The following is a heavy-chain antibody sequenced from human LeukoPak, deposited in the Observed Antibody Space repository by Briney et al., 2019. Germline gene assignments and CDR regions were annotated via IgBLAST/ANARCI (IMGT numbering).Heavy chain of an antibody. CDR1: GGSISSYY. J-gene: IGHJ2*01. CDR3: ATGGSGYWYFDL. Sequence: KSSETLSLTCTVSGGSISSYYWSWIRQPGGKGLEWIGRIYTSGSTNYNPSLKSRVTISVDKSKNQFSLKLSSVTAADTAVYYCATGGSGYWYFDLWGRGTLVTVSS. V-gene: IGHV4-4*07. D-gene: IGHD2-8*02. CDR2: IYTSGST.